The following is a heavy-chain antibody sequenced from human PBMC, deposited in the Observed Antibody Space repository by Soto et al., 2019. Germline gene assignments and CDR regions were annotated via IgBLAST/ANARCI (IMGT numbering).Heavy chain of an antibody. V-gene: IGHV1-58*01. CDR2: IVVGSGDT. CDR1: GFTFTNSA. CDR3: ALPGYMFSIEYDI. Sequence: SVKVSCKASGFTFTNSAVQWVRQARGQRLEWIGWIVVGSGDTNYAQKFQERVTITRDMSTSTAYMEMRSLRSEDTAVFYCALPGYMFSIEYDIWGQGPLVT. J-gene: IGHJ3*02. D-gene: IGHD3-10*02.